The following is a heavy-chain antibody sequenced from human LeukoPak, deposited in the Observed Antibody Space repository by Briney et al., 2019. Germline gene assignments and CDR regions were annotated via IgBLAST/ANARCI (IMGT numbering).Heavy chain of an antibody. Sequence: NPSETLSLTCTVSGGSISSYYWSWIRQPAGKGLEWNGRIYTSGSTNYNPSLKSRVTMSVDTSKNQFSLKLSSVTAADTAVYYCAREDVLLWFGDPGFYYGMDVWGQGTTVTVSS. CDR3: AREDVLLWFGDPGFYYGMDV. V-gene: IGHV4-4*07. D-gene: IGHD3-10*01. CDR1: GGSISSYY. CDR2: IYTSGST. J-gene: IGHJ6*02.